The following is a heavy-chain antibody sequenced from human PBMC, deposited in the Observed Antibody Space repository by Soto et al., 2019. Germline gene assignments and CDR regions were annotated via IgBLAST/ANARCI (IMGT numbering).Heavy chain of an antibody. J-gene: IGHJ5*02. D-gene: IGHD6-6*01. CDR3: ATSEYSSLSINWFDP. V-gene: IGHV4-30-4*01. CDR1: GGSVDSVNHY. Sequence: KTSETLSLTCSVSGGSVDSVNHYWSWIRQPPGKGLEWIGYIYNGGHTFYNPSLKSRVKILVDKSRNQFSLRLSSVTAADTAVYFCATSEYSSLSINWFDPWGQGALVTVS. CDR2: IYNGGHT.